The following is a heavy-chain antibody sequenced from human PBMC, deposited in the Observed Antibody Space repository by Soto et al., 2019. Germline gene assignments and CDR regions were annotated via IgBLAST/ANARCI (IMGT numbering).Heavy chain of an antibody. CDR2: IYETGRT. D-gene: IGHD2-2*01. CDR3: ARHGGFCTTTRCLENFQY. V-gene: IGHV4-39*01. Sequence: QLRLQESGPGLVKPSETLSLTCSVSGGSINRSPYYWDWIRQCPGKGLEVIGSIYETGRTNHNPLPTSLLPMTVDTSRNHFSLKLSLVIAADAAVYYCARHGGFCTTTRCLENFQYWRQGALVTV. CDR1: GGSINRSPYY. J-gene: IGHJ1*01.